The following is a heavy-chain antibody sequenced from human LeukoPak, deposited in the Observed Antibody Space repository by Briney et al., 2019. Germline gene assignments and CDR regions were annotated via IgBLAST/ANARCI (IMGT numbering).Heavy chain of an antibody. D-gene: IGHD4-17*01. CDR3: AREVDYGYGMDV. Sequence: GASVKVSCKASGYTFTGYYMHWVRQAPGQGLEWMGWINPNGGGTNYAQKFQGWVTMTRDTSISTAYMELSRLRSDDTAVYYCAREVDYGYGMDVWGQGTTVTVSS. J-gene: IGHJ6*02. CDR2: INPNGGGT. CDR1: GYTFTGYY. V-gene: IGHV1-2*04.